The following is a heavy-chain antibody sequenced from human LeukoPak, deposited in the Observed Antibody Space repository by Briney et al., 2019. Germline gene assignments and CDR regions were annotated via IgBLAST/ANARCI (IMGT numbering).Heavy chain of an antibody. Sequence: GGSLRLSCAASGFTFSSYSMNWVRQAPGKGLEWVSSISSSSSYIYYADSVKGRFTISRDNAKNSLYLQMNSLRAEDTAVYYCASLPRGYSGYDTGVGYWGQGTLVTVSS. CDR2: ISSSSSYI. V-gene: IGHV3-21*01. J-gene: IGHJ4*02. CDR3: ASLPRGYSGYDTGVGY. CDR1: GFTFSSYS. D-gene: IGHD5-12*01.